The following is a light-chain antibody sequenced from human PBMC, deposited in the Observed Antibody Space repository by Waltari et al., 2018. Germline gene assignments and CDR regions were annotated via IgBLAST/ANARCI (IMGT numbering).Light chain of an antibody. V-gene: IGKV1-5*03. Sequence: DIQMTPPPSTLSASVGDRVTITCRASQSVNRWLAGYLQKPGKAPELLIYETSNLESGGPSRFSGSGSGKEFTLTISSLQPDDFGTYYCQQYVNYWTFGQGTKVEIK. CDR3: QQYVNYWT. J-gene: IGKJ1*01. CDR1: QSVNRW. CDR2: ETS.